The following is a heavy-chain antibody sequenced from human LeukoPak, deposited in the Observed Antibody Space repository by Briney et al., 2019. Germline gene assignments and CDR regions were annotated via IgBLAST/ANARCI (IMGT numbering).Heavy chain of an antibody. D-gene: IGHD6-6*01. V-gene: IGHV3-23*01. J-gene: IGHJ4*02. Sequence: GGSLRLSCAASGFTFSNYAMSWVRQAPGKGLEWVSSISSSGGSTYYADSVKGQFTISRDNAKNSLYLQMNSLRAEDTAVYYCARGSSSLDYWGQGTLVTVSS. CDR1: GFTFSNYA. CDR3: ARGSSSLDY. CDR2: ISSSGGST.